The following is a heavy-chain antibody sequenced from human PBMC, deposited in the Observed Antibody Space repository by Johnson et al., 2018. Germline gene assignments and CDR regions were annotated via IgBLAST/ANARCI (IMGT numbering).Heavy chain of an antibody. CDR1: GFTFSSYG. J-gene: IGHJ3*02. D-gene: IGHD4-17*01. CDR3: ARSRSDATVHDAFDI. CDR2: IWYDGSIK. V-gene: IGHV3-33*01. Sequence: QVQLVQSGGGVVQPGRSLRLSCAASGFTFSSYGMHWVRQAPGKGLEWVAVIWYDGSIKYYADSVKGRFTTSRDNSKNPLYLQMNSLRAVETAVYDCARSRSDATVHDAFDIWGQGTMVTVSS.